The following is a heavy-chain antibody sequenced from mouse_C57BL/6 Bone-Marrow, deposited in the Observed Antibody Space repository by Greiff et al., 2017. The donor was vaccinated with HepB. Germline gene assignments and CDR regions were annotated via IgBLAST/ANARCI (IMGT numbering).Heavy chain of an antibody. CDR1: GYAFTNYL. V-gene: IGHV1-54*01. CDR3: ARWMVTTGGPWFAY. J-gene: IGHJ3*01. CDR2: INPGSGGT. D-gene: IGHD2-2*01. Sequence: VQLQQSGAELVRPGTSVKVSCKASGYAFTNYLIEWVKQRPGQGLEWIGVINPGSGGTNYNEKFKGKATLTADKSSSTAYMQLSSLTSEDSAVYFCARWMVTTGGPWFAYWGQGTLVTVSA.